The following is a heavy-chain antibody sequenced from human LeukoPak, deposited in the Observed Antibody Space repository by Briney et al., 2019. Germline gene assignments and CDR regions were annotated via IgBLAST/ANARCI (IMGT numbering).Heavy chain of an antibody. V-gene: IGHV3-21*01. J-gene: IGHJ6*03. CDR2: IGSGTSYT. Sequence: GGSLRHSCAVSRFSFSTYSFNWVRQSPGKGLEWVSSIGSGTSYTYYADSVKGRFTIARDDAKNSLYLQMDSLRAEDTGVYYCAREDPSQVYYYYIDVWGNGTTVTVSS. CDR1: RFSFSTYS. CDR3: AREDPSQVYYYYIDV.